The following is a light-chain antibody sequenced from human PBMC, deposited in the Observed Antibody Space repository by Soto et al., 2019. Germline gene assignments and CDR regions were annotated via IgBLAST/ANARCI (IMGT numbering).Light chain of an antibody. J-gene: IGKJ5*01. Sequence: IVLTQSPAALSLSPGEIAALACRASQSVSNFVAWYQQKPGQAPRLLIYYASNRATGIPARFSGSGSGTDFTLTISSLEPEDFAVYYCQQRSNWITFGQGTRLEIK. CDR3: QQRSNWIT. CDR2: YAS. CDR1: QSVSNF. V-gene: IGKV3-11*01.